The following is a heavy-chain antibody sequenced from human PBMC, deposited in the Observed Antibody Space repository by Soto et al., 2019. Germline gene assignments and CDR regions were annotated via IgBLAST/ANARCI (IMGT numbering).Heavy chain of an antibody. Sequence: GGPLRLSCSASGFTFGDYAMSWVRQAPGKGLEWVGFIRSKAYGGTTEYAASVKGRFTISRDDSKSIAYLQMNSLKTEDTAVYYCTGYTAGVNYWGQGTLVTVSS. V-gene: IGHV3-49*04. CDR1: GFTFGDYA. J-gene: IGHJ4*02. D-gene: IGHD2-2*02. CDR2: IRSKAYGGTT. CDR3: TGYTAGVNY.